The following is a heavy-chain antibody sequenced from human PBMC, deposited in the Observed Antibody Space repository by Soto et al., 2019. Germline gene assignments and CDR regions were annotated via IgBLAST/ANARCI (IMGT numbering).Heavy chain of an antibody. V-gene: IGHV3-21*02. CDR1: VFTFKNYN. D-gene: IGHD3-10*01. CDR3: VRDGSLLGMTR. Sequence: EVQLVESGGGRVKPGESLRLSCVASVFTFKNYNMNWVRQAPGKGLEWVSSLGGSDTFTYDADSVKGRFTISSDNAKSSLFLQMNSLRVEDTAVYFCVRDGSLLGMTRWGQGTLVTVSS. J-gene: IGHJ4*02. CDR2: LGGSDTFT.